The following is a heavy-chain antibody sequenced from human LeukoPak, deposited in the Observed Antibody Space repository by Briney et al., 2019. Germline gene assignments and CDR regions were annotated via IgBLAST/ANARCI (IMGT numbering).Heavy chain of an antibody. V-gene: IGHV4-59*01. J-gene: IGHJ4*02. Sequence: SETLSLTCTVSGGSISSYYWSWIRQPPGKGLEWIGYIYYSGSTNYNPSLKSRVTISVDTSKNQFSLKLSSVTAADTAVYYCARSVRSGYYSFWGQGTLVTVSS. CDR1: GGSISSYY. CDR2: IYYSGST. CDR3: ARSVRSGYYSF. D-gene: IGHD3-22*01.